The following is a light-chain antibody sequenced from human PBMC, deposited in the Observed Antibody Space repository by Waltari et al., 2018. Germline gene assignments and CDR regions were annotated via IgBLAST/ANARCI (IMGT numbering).Light chain of an antibody. CDR1: NIGTKN. Sequence: SYDVTQPRSVSVSPGQTATFTCGGDNIGTKNVHWYQQKPPQAPVLVIFHDNDRPSGIPERFSGSNSGNTATLTISGVEAGDEADYYCQLWDISSDQYIFGSGTRLTVL. CDR3: QLWDISSDQYI. V-gene: IGLV3-21*01. CDR2: HDN. J-gene: IGLJ1*01.